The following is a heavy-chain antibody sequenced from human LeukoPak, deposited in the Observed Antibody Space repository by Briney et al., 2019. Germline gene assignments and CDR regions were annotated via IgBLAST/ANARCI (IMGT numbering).Heavy chain of an antibody. V-gene: IGHV1-2*06. CDR3: ARATRYFDWLLY. Sequence: ASVKVSCNASRYTFTGYYMHWVRQAPGQGLEWMGRINPNSGGTNYAQKFQGRVTMTRDTSISTAYMELSRLRSDDTAVYYCARATRYFDWLLYWGQGTLVTVSS. CDR2: INPNSGGT. CDR1: RYTFTGYY. J-gene: IGHJ4*02. D-gene: IGHD3-9*01.